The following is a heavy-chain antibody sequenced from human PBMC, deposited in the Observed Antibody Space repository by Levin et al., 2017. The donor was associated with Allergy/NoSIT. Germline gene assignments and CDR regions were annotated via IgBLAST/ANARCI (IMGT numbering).Heavy chain of an antibody. CDR1: GFTFSSYA. D-gene: IGHD3-22*01. CDR3: AKDRDYDSSGYYFRGSVSDY. CDR2: ISGSGGSS. J-gene: IGHJ4*02. Sequence: GGSLRLSCAASGFTFSSYAMSWVRQAPGKGLEWVSTISGSGGSSYYADSVKGRFTISRDNSMDTLYLQMNSLRAEDTAVYYCAKDRDYDSSGYYFRGSVSDYWGQGTLVTVSS. V-gene: IGHV3-23*01.